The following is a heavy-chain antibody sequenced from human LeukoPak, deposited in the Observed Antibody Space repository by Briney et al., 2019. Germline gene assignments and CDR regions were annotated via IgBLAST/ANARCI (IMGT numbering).Heavy chain of an antibody. CDR3: ARDRGDGSGWPNGGYFDY. CDR2: IIPIFGTA. CDR1: GGTFSSYA. J-gene: IGHJ4*02. V-gene: IGHV1-69*05. D-gene: IGHD3-10*01. Sequence: SVKVSCKASGGTFSSYAISWVRQAPGQGLEWMGRIIPIFGTANYAQKFQGRVTITTDESTSTAYMELSSLRSEDTAVYYCARDRGDGSGWPNGGYFDYWGQGTLVTVSS.